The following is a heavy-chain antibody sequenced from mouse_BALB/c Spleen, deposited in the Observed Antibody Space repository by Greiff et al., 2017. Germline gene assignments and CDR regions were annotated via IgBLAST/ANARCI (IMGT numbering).Heavy chain of an antibody. CDR2: IDPANGNT. V-gene: IGHV14-3*02. D-gene: IGHD2-5*01. CDR1: GFNIKDTY. CDR3: AIGGYYSTLYYAMDY. J-gene: IGHJ4*01. Sequence: VQLQQSGAELVKPGASVKLSCTASGFNIKDTYMHWVKQRPEQGLEWIGRIDPANGNTKYDPKFQGKATITADTSSNTAYLQLSSLTSEDTVVSYCAIGGYYSTLYYAMDYWGQGTSVTVSS.